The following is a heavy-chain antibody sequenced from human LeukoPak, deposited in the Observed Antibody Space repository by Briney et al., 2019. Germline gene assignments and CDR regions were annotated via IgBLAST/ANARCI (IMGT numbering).Heavy chain of an antibody. Sequence: GGSLRLSCAVSGFTVSSNYMSWIRQAPGKGLEWVSVIYSGGSTYYADSVKGRFTISRDNSKNTLYLQMNSLRAKDTAVYYCARESSGWFSGGAFDIWGQGTMVTVSS. D-gene: IGHD6-19*01. CDR3: ARESSGWFSGGAFDI. V-gene: IGHV3-53*01. J-gene: IGHJ3*02. CDR2: IYSGGST. CDR1: GFTVSSNY.